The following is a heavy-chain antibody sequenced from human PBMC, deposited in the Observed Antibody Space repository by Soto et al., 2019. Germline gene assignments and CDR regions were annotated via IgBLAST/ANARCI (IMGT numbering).Heavy chain of an antibody. D-gene: IGHD3-10*01. CDR3: VRYYYGSGGEKPGYYGMDV. Sequence: PGGSLRLSCAASGFTFSSYGIHWVRQAPGKGLEWVAVIWYDGSKKYYADSVKGRFTVSRDNTKSTVYMQMNTLRAEDTAVYYCVRYYYGSGGEKPGYYGMDVWGQGTTVTVSS. V-gene: IGHV3-33*03. CDR2: IWYDGSKK. CDR1: GFTFSSYG. J-gene: IGHJ6*02.